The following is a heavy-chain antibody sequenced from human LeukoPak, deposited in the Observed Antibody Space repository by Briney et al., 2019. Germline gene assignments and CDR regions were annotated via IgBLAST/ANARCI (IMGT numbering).Heavy chain of an antibody. CDR1: GFTFSSYS. J-gene: IGHJ3*02. CDR2: ISSGSSYI. CDR3: ARGPPFDI. V-gene: IGHV3-21*01. Sequence: GGSLRLSCAASGFTFSSYSMNWVRQAPGKGLEWVSSISSGSSYIYYADSVKGRFTISRDNAKNSLYLQMNSLRAEDTAVYYCARGPPFDIWGQGTMVTVSS.